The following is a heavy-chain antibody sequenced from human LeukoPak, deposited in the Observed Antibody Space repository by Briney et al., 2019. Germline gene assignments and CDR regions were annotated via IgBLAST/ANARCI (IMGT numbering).Heavy chain of an antibody. CDR3: ARGAYYSSSLWFDP. V-gene: IGHV4-59*12. Sequence: SETLSLTCTVSGGSTSSYYWSWIRQPPGKGLEWIGSIYYSGNTYYNASLKSRVTISVDTSKNQFSLKLSSVTAADTAVYYCARGAYYSSSLWFDPWGQGTLVTVSS. J-gene: IGHJ5*02. CDR2: IYYSGNT. D-gene: IGHD6-6*01. CDR1: GGSTSSYY.